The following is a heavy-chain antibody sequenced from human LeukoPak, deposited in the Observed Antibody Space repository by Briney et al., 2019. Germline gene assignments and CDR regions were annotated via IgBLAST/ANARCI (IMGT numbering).Heavy chain of an antibody. CDR3: ARDPDYGDPY. V-gene: IGHV3-11*01. J-gene: IGHJ4*02. CDR2: ITSTGTTR. CDR1: GFTLTDQY. D-gene: IGHD4-17*01. Sequence: GGSLRLSCTVSGFTLTDQYMSWFRQSPGRGLEWISWITSTGTTRDYADSVKGRFTISRDNTKNSVYLQMTSLRADDTAVYYCARDPDYGDPYWGQGTLVTVSS.